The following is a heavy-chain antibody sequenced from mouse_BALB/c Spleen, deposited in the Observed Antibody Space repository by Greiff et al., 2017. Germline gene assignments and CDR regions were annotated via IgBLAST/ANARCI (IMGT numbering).Heavy chain of an antibody. CDR1: GFTFSDYG. CDR2: ISNLAYSI. V-gene: IGHV5-15*02. CDR3: ARGYGNYVGYFDY. D-gene: IGHD2-1*01. J-gene: IGHJ2*01. Sequence: EVKVEESGGGLVQPGGSRKLSCAASGFTFSDYGMAWVRQAPGKGPEWVAFISNLAYSIYYADTVTGRFTISRENAKNTLYLEMSSLRSEDTAMYYCARGYGNYVGYFDYWGQGTTLTVSS.